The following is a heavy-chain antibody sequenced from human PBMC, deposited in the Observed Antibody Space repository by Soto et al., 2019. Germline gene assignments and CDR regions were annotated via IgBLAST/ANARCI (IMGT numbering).Heavy chain of an antibody. D-gene: IGHD5-12*01. CDR1: GYTFTGYY. Sequence: QVQLVQSGAEVKKPGASVKVSCKASGYTFTGYYIHWARQAPGQGPEWMGWINPNSGGTDYAQKFQGRVTMTRDTSISTAYMELTRLRSDDTAVYYCARAYGGYDLKSSYWGQGTLDTVSS. J-gene: IGHJ4*02. CDR2: INPNSGGT. V-gene: IGHV1-2*02. CDR3: ARAYGGYDLKSSY.